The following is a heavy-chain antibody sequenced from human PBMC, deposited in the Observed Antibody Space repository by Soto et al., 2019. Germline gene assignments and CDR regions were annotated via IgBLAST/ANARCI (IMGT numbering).Heavy chain of an antibody. CDR3: ARPRAQYYYDSSDDDGMDV. CDR2: IYYSGST. J-gene: IGHJ6*02. D-gene: IGHD3-22*01. CDR1: GGSISSSNYY. V-gene: IGHV4-39*01. Sequence: SETLSLTCTVSGGSISSSNYYWGWIRQPPGKGLEWIGSIYYSGSTYYNPSLKSRVTISVDTSKNQFSLKLSSVTAADTAVYYCARPRAQYYYDSSDDDGMDVWGQGTTVTVSS.